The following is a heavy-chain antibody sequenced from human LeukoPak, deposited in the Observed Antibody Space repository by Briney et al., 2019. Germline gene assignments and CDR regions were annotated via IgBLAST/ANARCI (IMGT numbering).Heavy chain of an antibody. CDR1: GFTFNSYA. CDR3: AKDEGTMTAPY. J-gene: IGHJ4*02. V-gene: IGHV3-23*01. CDR2: ISGSGAST. Sequence: GGSLRLYCKASGFTFNSYAMSWVRQAPGKGLEWVSAISGSGASTFYADSVKGRFTISRDNSRSTVHLQMNSLRAEDTAIYYCAKDEGTMTAPYWGQGTLVTVSS.